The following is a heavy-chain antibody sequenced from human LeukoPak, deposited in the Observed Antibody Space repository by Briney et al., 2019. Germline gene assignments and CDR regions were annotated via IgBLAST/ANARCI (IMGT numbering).Heavy chain of an antibody. Sequence: GRSLRLSCAASGFTFSTYWMHWVRQAPGKGLVWVSRIKSDGSTNYADSVEGRFTISRDNAKNSVSLQMNSLRPEDTGVYYCARAPSEIGGYYPEYFRHWGQGTLVTVSS. D-gene: IGHD3-22*01. CDR3: ARAPSEIGGYYPEYFRH. J-gene: IGHJ1*01. CDR2: IKSDGST. CDR1: GFTFSTYW. V-gene: IGHV3-74*01.